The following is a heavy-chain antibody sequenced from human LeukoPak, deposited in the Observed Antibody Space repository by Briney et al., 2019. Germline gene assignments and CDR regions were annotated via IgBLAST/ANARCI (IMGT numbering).Heavy chain of an antibody. J-gene: IGHJ6*02. CDR2: VGWNSGGI. CDR1: GFTFDDYA. V-gene: IGHV3-9*01. CDR3: ARCPGLDCSSTSCYLPHDNYYYYGMDV. Sequence: GGSLRLSCAASGFTFDDYAMHWVRQAPGKGLEWVSGVGWNSGGIVYADSVKGRFTISRDNAKNSLYLQMNSLRAEDTALYYCARCPGLDCSSTSCYLPHDNYYYYGMDVWGQGTTVTVSS. D-gene: IGHD2-2*01.